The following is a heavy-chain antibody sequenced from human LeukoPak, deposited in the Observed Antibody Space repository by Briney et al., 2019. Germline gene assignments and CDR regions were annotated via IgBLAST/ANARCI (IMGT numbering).Heavy chain of an antibody. V-gene: IGHV1-8*03. D-gene: IGHD6-25*01. CDR3: ARELRHDDI. Sequence: ASVKVSCKASGYTFTTYDINSVRQATGQGLEWMGWMNPNSGNTGYAQKFQGRITITTDMSISTAYMELSSLTPEDTAVYYCARELRHDDIWGQGTMVTVSS. CDR2: MNPNSGNT. J-gene: IGHJ3*02. CDR1: GYTFTTYD.